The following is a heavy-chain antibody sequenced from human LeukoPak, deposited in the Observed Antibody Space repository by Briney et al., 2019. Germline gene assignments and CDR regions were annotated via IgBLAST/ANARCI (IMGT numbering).Heavy chain of an antibody. V-gene: IGHV3-23*01. CDR2: FTSGGST. Sequence: GGSLRLSCAASGFTFSSCTMNWVRQAPGKGLEWVSGFTSGGSTYYADSVKGRFTISRDNSKNTLYLQMNSLSAEDTAVYYCAKDRTTSSRIFDYWGQGTLVTVSS. CDR3: AKDRTTSSRIFDY. CDR1: GFTFSSCT. D-gene: IGHD1-1*01. J-gene: IGHJ4*02.